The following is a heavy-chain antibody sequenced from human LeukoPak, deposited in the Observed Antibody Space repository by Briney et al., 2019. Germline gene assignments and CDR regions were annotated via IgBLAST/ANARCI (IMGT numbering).Heavy chain of an antibody. CDR1: GGSISSYY. CDR3: ARISPGPENSFFDY. CDR2: IYTSGST. V-gene: IGHV4-4*07. J-gene: IGHJ4*02. Sequence: SETLSLTCTVSGGSISSYYWSWIRQPAGKGLEWIGRIYTSGSTNYNPSLKSRVTMSVDTSKNQFSLKLSSVTAADTAVYYCARISPGPENSFFDYWGQGTLVTVSS. D-gene: IGHD1-14*01.